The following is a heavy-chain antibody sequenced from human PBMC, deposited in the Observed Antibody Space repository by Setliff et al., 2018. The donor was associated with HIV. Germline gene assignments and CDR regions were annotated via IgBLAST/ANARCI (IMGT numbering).Heavy chain of an antibody. CDR3: ARSIVPVASGYYYFEY. J-gene: IGHJ4*02. Sequence: SETLSLTCAVYGGSFNGYSWTWIRQPPGKGLEWIGGINHSGSTNYNPSLKSRVTTSVDTSKSQFSLRLSSVAAGDTAVYYCARSIVPVASGYYYFEYWGQGTLVTVSS. V-gene: IGHV4-34*01. CDR2: INHSGST. D-gene: IGHD3-3*01. CDR1: GGSFNGYS.